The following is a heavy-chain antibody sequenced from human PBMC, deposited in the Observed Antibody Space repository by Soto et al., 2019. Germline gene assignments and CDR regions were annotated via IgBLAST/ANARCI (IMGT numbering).Heavy chain of an antibody. Sequence: QVQLVQSGAEVKKPGASVKVSCKASGYTFTSYGISWVRQAPGQGLEWMGWISAYNGNTNYAQKLQGRVTLTTDTTTITAYMELRSLRSDDTAVYYCARQRPYDYVWGSYRTNYGMDVWRQGTTVTVSS. J-gene: IGHJ6*02. V-gene: IGHV1-18*01. CDR3: ARQRPYDYVWGSYRTNYGMDV. CDR1: GYTFTSYG. CDR2: ISAYNGNT. D-gene: IGHD3-16*02.